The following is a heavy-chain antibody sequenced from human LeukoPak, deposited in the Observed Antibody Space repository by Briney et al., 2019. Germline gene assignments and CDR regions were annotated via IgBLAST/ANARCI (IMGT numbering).Heavy chain of an antibody. J-gene: IGHJ4*02. CDR3: ARRLPSVETFDY. D-gene: IGHD5-24*01. CDR1: GYSFTSYW. V-gene: IGHV5-51*01. Sequence: GESLKISCKGSGYSFTSYWIAWVRHMPGKGLEWMGIIYPGDSDTRYNPSFRGQVTISADKSISAAYLQWSNLKASDTAMYYCARRLPSVETFDYWGQGTLVTVSS. CDR2: IYPGDSDT.